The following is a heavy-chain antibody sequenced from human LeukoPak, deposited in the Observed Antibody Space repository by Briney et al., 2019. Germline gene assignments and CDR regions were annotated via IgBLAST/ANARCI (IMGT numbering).Heavy chain of an antibody. CDR1: GFTFSNYE. Sequence: GGSLRLSCVASGFTFSNYEMNWVRQAPGKGLEWVSYISSSGSTIYYADSVKGRFTISRDNAKNSLYLQMNSLRAEDTAVYYCARENSVTTKSYYYYYYMDVWGKGTTVTISS. V-gene: IGHV3-48*03. CDR3: ARENSVTTKSYYYYYYMDV. D-gene: IGHD4-17*01. J-gene: IGHJ6*03. CDR2: ISSSGSTI.